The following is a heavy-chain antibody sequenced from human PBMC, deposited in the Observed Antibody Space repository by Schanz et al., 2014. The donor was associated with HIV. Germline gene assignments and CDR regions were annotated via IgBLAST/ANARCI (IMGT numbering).Heavy chain of an antibody. Sequence: EVQLLESGGGLVQPGGSLRLSCAVSGFTITSYGMSWVRQAPGKGLEWVSTISAGVGTASYADSVKGRFTISRANSKKRLFLQMNRLRAEDTAVYYCAIRTPMISFGAFDIWGRGTMVTVSS. CDR2: ISAGVGTA. V-gene: IGHV3-23*01. J-gene: IGHJ3*02. CDR3: AIRTPMISFGAFDI. CDR1: GFTITSYG. D-gene: IGHD3-16*01.